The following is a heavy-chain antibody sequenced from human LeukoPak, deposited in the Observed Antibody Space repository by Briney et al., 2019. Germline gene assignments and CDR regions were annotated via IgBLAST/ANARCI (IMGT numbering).Heavy chain of an antibody. CDR3: ARGEDYYDSSGLRQYYFDY. V-gene: IGHV1-18*01. D-gene: IGHD3-22*01. CDR2: ISAYSGNT. CDR1: GYTFTNYD. Sequence: ASVKVSCKTSGYTFTNYDISWVRQAPGQGLDWMGWISAYSGNTNYAQKLQGRVTMTTDTSRSTAYMELRSLRPDDTAVYYCARGEDYYDSSGLRQYYFDYWGQGTLVTVSS. J-gene: IGHJ4*02.